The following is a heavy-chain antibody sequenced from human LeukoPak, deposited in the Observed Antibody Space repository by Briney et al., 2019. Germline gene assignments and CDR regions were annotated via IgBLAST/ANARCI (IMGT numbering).Heavy chain of an antibody. CDR1: GFTFSSYV. J-gene: IGHJ4*02. V-gene: IGHV3-23*01. CDR2: ISGSGGST. D-gene: IGHD5-18*01. CDR3: AKDRHSYGQSGFDD. Sequence: PGGSLSLSCAASGFTFSSYVMSWVRQAPGKGLEWVSAISGSGGSTYYADTVKGRFTISRDNTKTTLYLQMNSLRAEDTAVYYCAKDRHSYGQSGFDDWGQGTLVTVSS.